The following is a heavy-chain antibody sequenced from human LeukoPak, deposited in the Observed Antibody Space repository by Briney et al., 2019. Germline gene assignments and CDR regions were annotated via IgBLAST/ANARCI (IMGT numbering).Heavy chain of an antibody. CDR2: IWYDGSNK. CDR1: GFTFSSYG. J-gene: IGHJ4*02. V-gene: IGHV3-33*01. D-gene: IGHD3-22*01. CDR3: ARDFTRRGYERGYYDSSGSDY. Sequence: GGSLRLSCAASGFTFSSYGMHWVRQAPGKGLEWVAVIWYDGSNKYYADSVKGRFTISRDNSKNTLYLQMNSLRAEDTAVYYCARDFTRRGYERGYYDSSGSDYWGQGTLVTVSS.